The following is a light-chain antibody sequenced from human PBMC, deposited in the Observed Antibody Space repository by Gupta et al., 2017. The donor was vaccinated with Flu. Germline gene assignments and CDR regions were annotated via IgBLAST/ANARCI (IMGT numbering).Light chain of an antibody. CDR2: GAS. J-gene: IGKJ2*01. CDR3: HHHGTSPTYT. V-gene: IGKV3-20*01. CDR1: QSVDSSY. Sequence: SPGETATLSCRASQSVDSSYLAWYQQRPGQAPRLLIYGASSRATGISDKFSGSGSGTDFTLTISRLGPEDSAVYYCHHHGTSPTYTFGQGTKLEIK.